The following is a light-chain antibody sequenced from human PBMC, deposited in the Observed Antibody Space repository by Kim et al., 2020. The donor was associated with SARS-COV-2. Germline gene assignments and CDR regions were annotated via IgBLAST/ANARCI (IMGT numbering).Light chain of an antibody. Sequence: QRVNIPCTGSNSNIGAGFDVHWYQQLPGTAPKLLMYGNNHRPSGVPDRVSGSKSGTSASLAITGLQTEDEADYYCQSYDNSLGGRVFGGGTQLTVL. CDR3: QSYDNSLGGRV. J-gene: IGLJ3*02. V-gene: IGLV1-40*01. CDR1: NSNIGAGFD. CDR2: GNN.